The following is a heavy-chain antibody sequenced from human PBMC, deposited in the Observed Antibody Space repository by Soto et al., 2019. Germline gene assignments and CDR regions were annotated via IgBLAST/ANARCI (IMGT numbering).Heavy chain of an antibody. V-gene: IGHV3-48*03. CDR1: GFTFSSYD. J-gene: IGHJ6*02. CDR2: IGTAGSTK. D-gene: IGHD3-9*01. Sequence: GGSLRLSCSASGFTFSSYDMHWVRQGPGKGLEWVSAIGTAGSTKYYAESVKGRFTISRDNARNSLFLQMNSLRAEDTAVYYCARAECSSPDCLTAYYSYGLDVWGQGSTVTVSS. CDR3: ARAECSSPDCLTAYYSYGLDV.